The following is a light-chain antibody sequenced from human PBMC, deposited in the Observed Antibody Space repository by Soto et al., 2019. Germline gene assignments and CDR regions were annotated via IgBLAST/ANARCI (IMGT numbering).Light chain of an antibody. CDR1: QSVSSNY. CDR2: GAS. CDR3: QQYGASRT. V-gene: IGKV3-20*01. J-gene: IGKJ1*01. Sequence: EVVLTQSPGTLSLSPGERATLSCRASQSVSSNYLAWYQQNPGQAPRLLIYGASSRATGIPDRFSGSGSGTDFTLTISRVEPEDFAVYYCQQYGASRTFGQGTKVEIK.